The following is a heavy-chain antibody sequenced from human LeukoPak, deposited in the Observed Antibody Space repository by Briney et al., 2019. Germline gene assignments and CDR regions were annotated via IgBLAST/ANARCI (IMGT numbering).Heavy chain of an antibody. CDR3: ATTRNLGGCPPEDCAEYFQH. V-gene: IGHV1-24*01. CDR2: FDPEDGET. J-gene: IGHJ1*01. D-gene: IGHD6-19*01. Sequence: GASVKVSCKVSGYTLTELSMHWVRQAPGKGLEWMGGFDPEDGETIYAQKFQGRVTMTEDTSTDTAYMELSSLRSEDTAVYYCATTRNLGGCPPEDCAEYFQHWGQGTLVTVSS. CDR1: GYTLTELS.